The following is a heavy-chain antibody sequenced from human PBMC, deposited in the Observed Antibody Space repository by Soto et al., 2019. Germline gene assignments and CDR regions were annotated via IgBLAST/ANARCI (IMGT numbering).Heavy chain of an antibody. V-gene: IGHV4-59*01. D-gene: IGHD3-3*01. J-gene: IGHJ6*02. CDR1: GGSISSYY. Sequence: PSETLSLTCTVSGGSISSYYWSWIRQPPGKGLEWIGYIYYSGSTNYNPSHKSRVTISVDTSKNQFSLKLSSVTAADTAVYYCARARGDDFWSGYPSGYYGMDVWGQGTTVTVSS. CDR2: IYYSGST. CDR3: ARARGDDFWSGYPSGYYGMDV.